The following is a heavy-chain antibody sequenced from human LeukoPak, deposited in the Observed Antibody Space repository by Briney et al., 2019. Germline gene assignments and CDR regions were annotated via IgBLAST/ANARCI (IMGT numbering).Heavy chain of an antibody. CDR1: GFTFRSSA. CDR2: ISDSGGDT. CDR3: AKGGSYGPLDF. Sequence: GGSLRLSCAASGFTFRSSAMTWVRQAPGKWLEWVSAISDSGGDTIYTDSVKDRFTISRDNAKNMLYLQMSSLRAEDTAVYYCAKGGSYGPLDFWGQGILVTVSS. J-gene: IGHJ4*02. V-gene: IGHV3-23*01. D-gene: IGHD1-26*01.